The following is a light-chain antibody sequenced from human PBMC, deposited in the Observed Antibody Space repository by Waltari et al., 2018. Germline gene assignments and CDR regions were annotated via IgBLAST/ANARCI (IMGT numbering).Light chain of an antibody. V-gene: IGLV2-14*03. Sequence: QSALTPPASVSGSPGQSITISCTGPSIDIGGYNYVSWYQQVPGKAPKLIIYDVSNRPSGVSSRFSGSKSGNTASLTISGLQAEDEANYYCSSYIDSSTLELFGGGTSLTVL. CDR1: SIDIGGYNY. J-gene: IGLJ2*01. CDR2: DVS. CDR3: SSYIDSSTLEL.